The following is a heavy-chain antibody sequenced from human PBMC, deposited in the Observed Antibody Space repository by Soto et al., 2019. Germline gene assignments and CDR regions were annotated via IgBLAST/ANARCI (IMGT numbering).Heavy chain of an antibody. CDR3: AKSGFADLEY. J-gene: IGHJ1*01. D-gene: IGHD1-26*01. CDR2: VSGGGDHT. CDR1: GFTFSTYA. V-gene: IGHV3-23*01. Sequence: EVQLLQSGGGLVQPGGSLRLSCAASGFTFSTYAMAWVRQAPGKGLEWVSTVSGGGDHTYYADSVKGRSTISRDASKNPLYRQIDSRRVVDTAVYYCAKSGFADLEYRGQGAVVTVSS.